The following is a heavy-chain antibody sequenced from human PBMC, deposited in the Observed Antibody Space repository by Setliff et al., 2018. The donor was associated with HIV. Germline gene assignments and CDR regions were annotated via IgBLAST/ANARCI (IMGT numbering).Heavy chain of an antibody. CDR2: IIPFFGTT. Sequence: ASVKVSCKASGYTFTGYYMHWVRQAPGQGLEWMGGIIPFFGTTNYAQKFQGRVTITADKSTSTAYLELSSLRSEDTAVYYCAREGYSYGPLIDAFDIWGQGTMVTVSS. V-gene: IGHV1-69*06. CDR1: GYTFTGYY. J-gene: IGHJ3*02. D-gene: IGHD5-18*01. CDR3: AREGYSYGPLIDAFDI.